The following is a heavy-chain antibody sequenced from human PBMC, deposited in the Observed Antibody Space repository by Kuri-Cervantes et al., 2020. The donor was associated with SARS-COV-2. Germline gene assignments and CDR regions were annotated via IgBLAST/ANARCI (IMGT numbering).Heavy chain of an antibody. V-gene: IGHV4-39*01. CDR3: ASPDAGAFDI. Sequence: SETLSLTCTVSGGSISSSSYYWGWIRQPPGKGLEWIGSIYYSGSTHYNPSLKSRVTISVDTSKNQFSLKLSSVTAADTAVYYCASPDAGAFDIWGQGTMVTVSS. CDR2: IYYSGST. CDR1: GGSISSSSYY. J-gene: IGHJ3*02.